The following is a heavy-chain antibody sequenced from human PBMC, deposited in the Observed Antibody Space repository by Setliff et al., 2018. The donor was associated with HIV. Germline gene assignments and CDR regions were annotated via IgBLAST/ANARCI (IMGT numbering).Heavy chain of an antibody. CDR2: ISSSSSTI. Sequence: PGGSLRLSCAASGFTFSSYSVNWVRQAPGKGLEWVSYISSSSSTIYYADSVKGRFTISRDNSKNSLYLQMNSLRTDDTAVYYCARDHCSSSGCYEYSYYGMDVWGQGTTVTVSS. J-gene: IGHJ6*02. D-gene: IGHD2-2*01. CDR1: GFTFSSYS. CDR3: ARDHCSSSGCYEYSYYGMDV. V-gene: IGHV3-48*04.